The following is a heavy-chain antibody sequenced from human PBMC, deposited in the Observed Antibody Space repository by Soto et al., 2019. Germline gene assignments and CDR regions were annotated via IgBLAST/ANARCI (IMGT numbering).Heavy chain of an antibody. J-gene: IGHJ4*02. CDR3: ARWRYGYY. V-gene: IGHV1-18*01. Sequence: QVHLVPSGAEVKKPGASLKVSCKGSGYAFTTYGITWVRQAPGQGLEWMGWISAHNGNTNNAQKLQGRVTVTRDTSNSTVYMELRSVRSDDTAVYYCARWRYGYYWGQGAMVTVSS. CDR2: ISAHNGNT. CDR1: GYAFTTYG. D-gene: IGHD1-1*01.